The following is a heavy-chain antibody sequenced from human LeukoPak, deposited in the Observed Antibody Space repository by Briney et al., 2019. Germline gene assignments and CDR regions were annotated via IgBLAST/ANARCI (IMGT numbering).Heavy chain of an antibody. V-gene: IGHV3-30*18. J-gene: IGHJ4*02. Sequence: GGSLRLSCAAPGFTFSSYGMHWVRQAPGKGLEWVAVISYDGSNKYYADSVKGRFTISRDNSKNTLYLQMNSLRAEDTAVYYCAKDYTSQVVVAADWGQGTLVTVSS. CDR1: GFTFSSYG. CDR2: ISYDGSNK. D-gene: IGHD2-15*01. CDR3: AKDYTSQVVVAAD.